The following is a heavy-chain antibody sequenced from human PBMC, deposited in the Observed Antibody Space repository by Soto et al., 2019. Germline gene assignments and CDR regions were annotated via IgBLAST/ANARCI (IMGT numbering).Heavy chain of an antibody. J-gene: IGHJ6*03. CDR3: AREREVPAALYYYYYMDV. V-gene: IGHV1-18*01. CDR2: ISAYNGNT. D-gene: IGHD2-2*01. Sequence: ASVKVSCKASGYTFTSYGISWVRQAPGQGLEWMGWISAYNGNTNYAQKLQGRVTMTTDTSTSTAYMELRSLRSDDTAVYYCAREREVPAALYYYYYMDVWGKGTTVTAP. CDR1: GYTFTSYG.